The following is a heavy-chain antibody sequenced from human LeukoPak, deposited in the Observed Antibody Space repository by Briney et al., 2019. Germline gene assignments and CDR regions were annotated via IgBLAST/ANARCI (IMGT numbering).Heavy chain of an antibody. V-gene: IGHV3-7*01. Sequence: PGGSLSLSCAASGFTFSSYWMSWVRQAPGKGLEWVANIKQDGSEKYYVDSVKGRFTISRDNAKNSLYLQMNSLRAEDTAVYYCARENYGDYDFPDWFDPWGQGTLVTVSS. CDR2: IKQDGSEK. D-gene: IGHD4-17*01. J-gene: IGHJ5*02. CDR3: ARENYGDYDFPDWFDP. CDR1: GFTFSSYW.